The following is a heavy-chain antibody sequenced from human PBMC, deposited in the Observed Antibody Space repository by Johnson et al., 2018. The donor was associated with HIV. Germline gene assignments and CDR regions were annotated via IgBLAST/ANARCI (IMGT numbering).Heavy chain of an antibody. CDR1: GFTFSSYA. J-gene: IGHJ3*02. CDR2: ISYDGSDK. V-gene: IGHV3-30*04. Sequence: QVQLVESGGGVVQPGRSLRLSCAASGFTFSSYAVHWVRQAPGKGLEWVAVISYDGSDKYYADSVKGRLTISRDSSKNTLYLEMNSLRAEDTAVYYCARARDWNYGDIWGQGTMVTVSS. D-gene: IGHD1-7*01. CDR3: ARARDWNYGDI.